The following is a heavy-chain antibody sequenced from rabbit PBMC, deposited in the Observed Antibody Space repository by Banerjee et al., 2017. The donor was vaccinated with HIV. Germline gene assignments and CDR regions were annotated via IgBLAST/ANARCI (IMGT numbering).Heavy chain of an antibody. D-gene: IGHD8-1*01. CDR2: IYNGDGST. V-gene: IGHV1S40*01. J-gene: IGHJ6*01. Sequence: QSLEESGGDLVKPGASLTLTCTASGFSFSNSYYMCWVRQAPGKGLEWIACIYNGDGSTYYASWAKGRFTFSKTSSTTVTLQMTSLTAADTATYFCARGDGNSSDLWGPGTLVTVS. CDR1: GFSFSNSYY. CDR3: ARGDGNSSDL.